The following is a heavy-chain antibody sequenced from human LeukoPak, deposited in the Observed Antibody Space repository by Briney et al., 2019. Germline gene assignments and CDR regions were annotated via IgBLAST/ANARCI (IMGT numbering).Heavy chain of an antibody. CDR1: GYTFTDYY. J-gene: IGHJ6*02. CDR3: ARDFNALLWFGELSHGMDV. D-gene: IGHD3-10*01. CDR2: INPNSGGT. V-gene: IGHV1-2*02. Sequence: ASVKVSCKASGYTFTDYYMHWVRQAPGQGLEWMGWINPNSGGTNYAQKLQGRVTMTTDTSTSTAYMELRSLRSDDTAVYYCARDFNALLWFGELSHGMDVWGQGTTVTVSS.